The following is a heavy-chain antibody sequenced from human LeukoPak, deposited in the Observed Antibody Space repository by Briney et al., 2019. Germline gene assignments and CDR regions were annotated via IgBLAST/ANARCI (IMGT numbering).Heavy chain of an antibody. Sequence: GGSLRLSCAASGFTFSNYWMSWVRQAPGKGLEWVGNIKPDGSEKNYGDSVKGRFTISRDNAKNLVYLQMNSLRAEDTSVYYCARSGGQTGYSSNYGMDVWGQGTTVTVSS. CDR1: GFTFSNYW. CDR2: IKPDGSEK. V-gene: IGHV3-7*03. D-gene: IGHD6-19*01. CDR3: ARSGGQTGYSSNYGMDV. J-gene: IGHJ6*02.